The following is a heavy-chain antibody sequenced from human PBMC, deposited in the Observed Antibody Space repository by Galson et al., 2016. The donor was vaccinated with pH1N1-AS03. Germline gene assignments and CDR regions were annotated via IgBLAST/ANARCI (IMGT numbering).Heavy chain of an antibody. CDR3: ARVLTPGYFHTMDV. J-gene: IGHJ6*02. CDR1: GDSVSGGHW. V-gene: IGHV4-4*02. Sequence: SETLSLTCAVSGDSVSGGHWWTWVRQSPGKGLEWIGYIYLRGSTDYNPSLAARVIISADRSTNDFSLTLSSVTAADTAVYYCARVLTPGYFHTMDVWGRGTTVTVSS. CDR2: IYLRGST. D-gene: IGHD2/OR15-2a*01.